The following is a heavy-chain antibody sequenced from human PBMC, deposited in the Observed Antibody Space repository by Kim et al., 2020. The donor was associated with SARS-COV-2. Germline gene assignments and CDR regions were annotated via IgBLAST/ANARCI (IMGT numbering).Heavy chain of an antibody. CDR2: IIPIFGTA. Sequence: SVKVSCKASGGTFSSYAISWVRQAPGQGLEWMGGIIPIFGTANYAQKFQCRVTITADESTSTAYMELSSLRSEDTAVYYCARGAYYDSSGYYYAVDYWGQGTLVTVSS. J-gene: IGHJ4*02. CDR1: GGTFSSYA. CDR3: ARGAYYDSSGYYYAVDY. D-gene: IGHD3-22*01. V-gene: IGHV1-69*13.